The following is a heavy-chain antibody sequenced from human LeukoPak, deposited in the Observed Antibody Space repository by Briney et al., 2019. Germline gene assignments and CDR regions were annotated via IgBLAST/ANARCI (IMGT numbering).Heavy chain of an antibody. CDR3: AREWDSSGYDY. V-gene: IGHV3-7*01. D-gene: IGHD3-22*01. J-gene: IGHJ4*02. CDR2: IKQDGSEK. CDR1: GCTFSNYW. Sequence: GGSLRLSCAASGCTFSNYWMSWVRQAPGKGLEWVANIKQDGSEKYYVDSVKGRFTISRDNAKNSLYLQMNSLRAEDTAVYYCAREWDSSGYDYWGQGTLVTVSS.